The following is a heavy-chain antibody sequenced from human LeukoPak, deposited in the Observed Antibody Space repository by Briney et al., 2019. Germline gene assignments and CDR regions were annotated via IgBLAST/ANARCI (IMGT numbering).Heavy chain of an antibody. CDR2: ISSSSSYI. CDR1: GFTFSSYS. D-gene: IGHD2-2*01. CDR3: ARGEEESIVVVPAASDY. Sequence: GGSLRLSCAASGFTFSSYSMNWVRQAPGKGLEWVSSISSSSSYIYYADSVKGRFTISRDNSKNTLYLQMNSLRAEDTAVYYCARGEEESIVVVPAASDYWGQGTLVTVSS. J-gene: IGHJ4*02. V-gene: IGHV3-21*01.